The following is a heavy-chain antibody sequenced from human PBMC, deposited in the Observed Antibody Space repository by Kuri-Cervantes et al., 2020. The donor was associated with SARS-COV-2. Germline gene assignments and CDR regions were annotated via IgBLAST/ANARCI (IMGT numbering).Heavy chain of an antibody. V-gene: IGHV4-38-2*02. CDR2: IYHSGST. CDR1: GYSISSGYY. J-gene: IGHJ4*02. D-gene: IGHD2-2*01. CDR3: ARLSRRYCSSNTRKPYYFDY. Sequence: SETRSLTGTVSGYSISSGYYWGWIRQPPGKGLGWIGSIYHSGSTYYNPSLKSRVTISVDTSKNQFSLKLSAVTAAETAVYYCARLSRRYCSSNTRKPYYFDYWGQGTLVTVSS.